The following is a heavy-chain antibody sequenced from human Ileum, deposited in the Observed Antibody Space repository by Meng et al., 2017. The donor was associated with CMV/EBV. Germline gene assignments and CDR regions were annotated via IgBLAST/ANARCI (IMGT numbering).Heavy chain of an antibody. J-gene: IGHJ6*02. V-gene: IGHV3-30*04. CDR3: ARDFGEGVLYYYFGLDV. D-gene: IGHD2-21*01. Sequence: GGSLRLSCAASGFSLENHAMHWVRQAPGKGLEWVAVISYDGSKKYYADSLKGRFTISRDISKNTLYLQISSLRPEDTAVYHCARDFGEGVLYYYFGLDVWGQGTTVTVSS. CDR1: GFSLENHA. CDR2: ISYDGSKK.